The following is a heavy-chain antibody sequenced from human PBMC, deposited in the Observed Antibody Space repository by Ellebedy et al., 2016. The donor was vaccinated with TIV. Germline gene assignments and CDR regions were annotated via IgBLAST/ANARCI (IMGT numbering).Heavy chain of an antibody. V-gene: IGHV3-11*01. D-gene: IGHD1-14*01. Sequence: GESLKISXAASGFTFSDYYMSWIRQAPGKGLEWVSYISSSGSTIYYADSVKGRFTISRDNAKNSLYLQMNSLRAEDTAVYYCARVLGIWYIDYWGQGTLVTVSS. CDR2: ISSSGSTI. CDR3: ARVLGIWYIDY. CDR1: GFTFSDYY. J-gene: IGHJ4*02.